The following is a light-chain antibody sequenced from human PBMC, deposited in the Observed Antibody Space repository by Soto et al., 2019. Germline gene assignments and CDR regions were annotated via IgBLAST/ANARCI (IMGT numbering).Light chain of an antibody. CDR2: GAS. CDR1: QSVSSSY. Sequence: EVVLTQSPGTLSLSPGERATVSCRASQSVSSSYLAWYQQKPGQAPRLLIYGASSRATGIPDRFSGSGSETDFTLTISGLEPEDFALYYCQQYGSSAPITFGQGTRLEI. CDR3: QQYGSSAPIT. V-gene: IGKV3-20*01. J-gene: IGKJ5*01.